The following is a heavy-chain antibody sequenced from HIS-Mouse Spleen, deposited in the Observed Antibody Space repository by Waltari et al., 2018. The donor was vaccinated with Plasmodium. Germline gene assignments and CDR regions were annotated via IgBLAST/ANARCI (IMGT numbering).Heavy chain of an antibody. D-gene: IGHD2-15*01. V-gene: IGHV4-39*07. J-gene: IGHJ3*02. CDR3: ASKRVEVRAFDI. CDR1: GGSISSSMYS. Sequence: QLQLQESGPGLVKPSETLSLTCTVSGGSISSSMYSWGWIRHPPGKGLEWIGSIYYSGSTYYNPSLKSRVTISVDTSKNQFSLKLSSVAAADTAVYYCASKRVEVRAFDIWGRGTMVTVSS. CDR2: IYYSGST.